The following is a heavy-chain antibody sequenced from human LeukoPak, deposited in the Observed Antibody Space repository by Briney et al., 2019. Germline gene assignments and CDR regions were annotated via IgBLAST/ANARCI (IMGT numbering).Heavy chain of an antibody. D-gene: IGHD3-3*01. CDR2: INHSGST. CDR1: GGSFSGYY. CDR3: ARGYYDFWSGYYWRQSNWFDP. V-gene: IGHV4-34*01. Sequence: PSETLSLTCAVYGGSFSGYYWSWIRQPPGEGLEWIGEINHSGSTNYNPSLKGRVTISVDTSKNQFSLKLSSVTAADTAVYYCARGYYDFWSGYYWRQSNWFDPWGQGTLVTVSS. J-gene: IGHJ5*02.